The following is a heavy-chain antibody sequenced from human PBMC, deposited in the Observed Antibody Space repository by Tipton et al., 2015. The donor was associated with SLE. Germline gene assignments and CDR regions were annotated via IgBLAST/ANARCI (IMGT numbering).Heavy chain of an antibody. V-gene: IGHV4-59*01. CDR1: GFTFSSYA. Sequence: LRLSCAASGFTFSSYAMSWVRQAPGKGLEWIGYIYYSGSTNYNPSLKSRVTISVDTSKNQFSLKLSSVTAADTAVYYCARPPTAWGQGTLVTVSS. CDR2: IYYSGST. J-gene: IGHJ5*02. CDR3: ARPPTA. D-gene: IGHD4-11*01.